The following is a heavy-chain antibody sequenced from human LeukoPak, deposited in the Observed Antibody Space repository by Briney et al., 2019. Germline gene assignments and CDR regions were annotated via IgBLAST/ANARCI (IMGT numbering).Heavy chain of an antibody. CDR2: ISSSSSYI. D-gene: IGHD3-3*01. Sequence: GGSLRLSCAASGFTFSSYSMNWVRQAPGKGLEWVSSISSSSSYIYYADSVKGRFTISRDNAKNSLYLQMNSLRAEDTAVYYCARGYDFWSGYYSFDYWGQGTLVTVSP. J-gene: IGHJ4*02. CDR1: GFTFSSYS. V-gene: IGHV3-21*01. CDR3: ARGYDFWSGYYSFDY.